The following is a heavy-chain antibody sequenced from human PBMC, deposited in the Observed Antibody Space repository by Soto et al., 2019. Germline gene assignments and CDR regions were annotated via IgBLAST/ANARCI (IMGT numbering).Heavy chain of an antibody. Sequence: QVQLVQSGAEVKKPGASVKVSCKASGYTFTSYDINWVRQATGQGLEWMGWMNPNSDNTGYAQKFKGRVTKNRNTSTGTAYRSLISLKSEDTVVYDCASSDSGWYRYRGQGTLVTVSS. CDR3: ASSDSGWYRY. J-gene: IGHJ4*02. CDR2: MNPNSDNT. CDR1: GYTFTSYD. D-gene: IGHD6-19*01. V-gene: IGHV1-8*01.